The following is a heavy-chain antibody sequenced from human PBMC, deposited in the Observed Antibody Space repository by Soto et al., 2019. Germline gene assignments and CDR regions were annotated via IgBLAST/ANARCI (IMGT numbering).Heavy chain of an antibody. CDR1: GGSISSGGYY. Sequence: SLTCTVSGGSISSGGYYWSWIRQHPGKGLEWIGYIYYSGSTYYNPSLKSRVTISVDTSKNQFSLKLSSVTAADTAVYYCARIGIGFGQGWFDPWGQGTLVTVS. V-gene: IGHV4-31*03. CDR2: IYYSGST. J-gene: IGHJ5*02. D-gene: IGHD1-26*01. CDR3: ARIGIGFGQGWFDP.